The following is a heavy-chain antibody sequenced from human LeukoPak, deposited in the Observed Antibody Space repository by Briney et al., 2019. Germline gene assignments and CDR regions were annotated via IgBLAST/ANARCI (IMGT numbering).Heavy chain of an antibody. Sequence: PGGSLRLSCAASGFTFSSYWMSWVRQAPGKGLGWVANIKQDGSEKYYVDSVKGRFTISRDNAKNSLYLQMNSLRAEDTAVYYCARGVARQTTRKFDYWGQGTLVTVSS. D-gene: IGHD1-14*01. CDR2: IKQDGSEK. CDR3: ARGVARQTTRKFDY. V-gene: IGHV3-7*01. J-gene: IGHJ4*02. CDR1: GFTFSSYW.